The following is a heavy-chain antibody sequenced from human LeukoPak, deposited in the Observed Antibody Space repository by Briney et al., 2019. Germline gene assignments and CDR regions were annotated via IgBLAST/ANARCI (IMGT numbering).Heavy chain of an antibody. Sequence: GGSLRFSCAASGFTVSSNYMSWVRQAPGKGLEWVSVIYSGGSTYYADSVKGRFTISRDNSKNTLYLQMNSLRAEDTAVYYCAKDQLRYFDFPDYWGQGTLVTVSS. CDR2: IYSGGST. CDR1: GFTVSSNY. CDR3: AKDQLRYFDFPDY. D-gene: IGHD3-9*01. J-gene: IGHJ4*02. V-gene: IGHV3-53*01.